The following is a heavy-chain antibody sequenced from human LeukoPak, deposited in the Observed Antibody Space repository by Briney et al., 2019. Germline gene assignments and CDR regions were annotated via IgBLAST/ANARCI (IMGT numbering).Heavy chain of an antibody. CDR2: ISSSSSYI. D-gene: IGHD3-10*01. CDR1: GFTFSSYS. J-gene: IGHJ4*02. CDR3: ARDSDGNFDY. Sequence: GGSLRLSCAASGFTFSSYSMNWVRQAPGKGLEWVSSISSSSSYIYRADSVKGRFTISRDNAKNSLYLQMNSLRAEDTAVYYCARDSDGNFDYWGQGTLVTVSS. V-gene: IGHV3-21*01.